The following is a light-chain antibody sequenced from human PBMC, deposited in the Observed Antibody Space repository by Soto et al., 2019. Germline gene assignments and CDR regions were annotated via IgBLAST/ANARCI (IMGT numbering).Light chain of an antibody. CDR1: QSVISSF. CDR3: QQYGSSPRWT. CDR2: GAS. Sequence: IVLTQSPDPLSVSPGASAPLSCRASQSVISSFLAWDQQRPGQSPRLLIDGASSRATGIPDRFSGSGSGTDFTLTISRLGPEDFAVYYCQQYGSSPRWTFGQGTKVDIK. V-gene: IGKV3-20*01. J-gene: IGKJ1*01.